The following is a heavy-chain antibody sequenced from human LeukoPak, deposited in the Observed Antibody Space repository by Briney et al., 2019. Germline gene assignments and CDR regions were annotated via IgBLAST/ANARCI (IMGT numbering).Heavy chain of an antibody. CDR3: AREHCSGGSCYSDY. Sequence: GRSLRLSCAASGFTFSSYGMHWVRQAPGKGLEWVALISFDGGKKYYADSVTGRFTISRDNAKNSLYLQMNSLRAEDTAVYYCAREHCSGGSCYSDYWGQGTLVTVSS. CDR2: ISFDGGKK. D-gene: IGHD2-15*01. CDR1: GFTFSSYG. V-gene: IGHV3-30*03. J-gene: IGHJ4*02.